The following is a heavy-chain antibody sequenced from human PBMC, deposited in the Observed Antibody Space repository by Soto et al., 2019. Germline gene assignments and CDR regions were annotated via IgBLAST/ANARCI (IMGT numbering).Heavy chain of an antibody. V-gene: IGHV1-3*01. J-gene: IGHJ5*02. CDR3: ARLRLLMNWFDP. CDR2: INAGNGNT. CDR1: GYTLTSYA. Sequence: GASVKVSCKASGYTLTSYAMHWVRQAPGQRLEWMGWINAGNGNTKYSQKFQGRVTITRDTSASTAYMELSSLRSEDTAVYYCARLRLLMNWFDPWGQGTLVTVSS. D-gene: IGHD3-10*01.